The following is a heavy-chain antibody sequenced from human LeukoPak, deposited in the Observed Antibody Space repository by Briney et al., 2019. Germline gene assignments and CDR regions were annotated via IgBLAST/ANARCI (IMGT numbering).Heavy chain of an antibody. J-gene: IGHJ4*02. CDR2: IFPGDSDT. CDR1: GSTFTTHW. Sequence: GESLKISCKSSGSTFTTHWIGWVRQLPGKALEWMGIIFPGDSDTIYSPSFQGRVTISADKSISTAYLQWSSLKASDTAMYYCASSESQTKFDYWGQGTLVTVSS. D-gene: IGHD1/OR15-1a*01. V-gene: IGHV5-51*01. CDR3: ASSESQTKFDY.